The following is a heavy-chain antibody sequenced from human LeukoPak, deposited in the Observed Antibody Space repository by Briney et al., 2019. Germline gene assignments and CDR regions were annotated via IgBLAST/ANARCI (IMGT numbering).Heavy chain of an antibody. CDR3: AKAVGRHYYDSSGALDY. V-gene: IGHV3-23*01. CDR2: ISGSGGST. CDR1: GFTFSSYA. Sequence: PGGSLRLSCAASGFTFSSYAMSWVRQAPGKGLEWVSAISGSGGSTYYADSVKGRFTISRDNSKNTLYLQMNSLRAEDTAVYYCAKAVGRHYYDSSGALDYWGQGTLVTVSS. D-gene: IGHD3-22*01. J-gene: IGHJ4*02.